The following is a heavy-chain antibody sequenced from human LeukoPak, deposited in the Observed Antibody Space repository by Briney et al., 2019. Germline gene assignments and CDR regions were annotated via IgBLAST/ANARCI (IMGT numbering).Heavy chain of an antibody. Sequence: ASVKVSCKASGYTFTTYPINWVRQAPGQGLEWMGWIDTNTGSPTYAQGFTGRFVFSLDTSVSTAYLQISSLKAEDSAIYFCANCYDSSGFFAYWGQGTLVTVSS. CDR2: IDTNTGSP. J-gene: IGHJ4*02. CDR1: GYTFTTYP. V-gene: IGHV7-4-1*02. CDR3: ANCYDSSGFFAY. D-gene: IGHD3-22*01.